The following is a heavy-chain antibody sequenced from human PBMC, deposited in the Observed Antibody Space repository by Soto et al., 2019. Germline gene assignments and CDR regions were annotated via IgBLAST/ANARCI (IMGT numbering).Heavy chain of an antibody. CDR1: GGSVSGYY. CDR2: INHSGST. D-gene: IGHD5-12*01. Sequence: SETLSLTCAVYGGSVSGYYWSWIRQPPGKGLEWIGEINHSGSTNYNPSLKSRITISVDTSKNRFSLKLSSVTAADTPVYYFAGGRGSRGYSGYDLSRYYYYYMDVWGKGTTVTVSS. CDR3: AGGRGSRGYSGYDLSRYYYYYMDV. J-gene: IGHJ6*03. V-gene: IGHV4-34*01.